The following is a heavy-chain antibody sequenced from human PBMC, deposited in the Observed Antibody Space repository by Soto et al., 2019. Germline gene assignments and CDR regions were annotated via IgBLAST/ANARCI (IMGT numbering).Heavy chain of an antibody. J-gene: IGHJ6*02. V-gene: IGHV4-31*03. CDR1: GGSISSGGYY. Sequence: PSETLSLTCTVSGGSISSGGYYWSWIRQHPGKGLEWIGYIYYSGSTYHNPSLKSRVTISVDTSKNQFSLKLSSVTAADTAVYYCARGYYGSGSGGMDVWGQGTTVTVSS. CDR3: ARGYYGSGSGGMDV. D-gene: IGHD3-10*01. CDR2: IYYSGST.